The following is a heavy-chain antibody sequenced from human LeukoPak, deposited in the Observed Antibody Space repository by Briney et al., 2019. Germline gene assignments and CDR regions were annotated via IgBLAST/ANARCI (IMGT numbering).Heavy chain of an antibody. Sequence: SVKVSCKASGYTFTSYGISWVRQAPGQGLEWVGRIIPIFGIANYAQKFQGRVTITADKSTSTAYMELSSLRSEDTAVYYCARDRGEWYDSSGYYGDWGQGTLVTVSS. J-gene: IGHJ4*02. V-gene: IGHV1-69*04. CDR2: IIPIFGIA. CDR3: ARDRGEWYDSSGYYGD. CDR1: GYTFTSYG. D-gene: IGHD3-22*01.